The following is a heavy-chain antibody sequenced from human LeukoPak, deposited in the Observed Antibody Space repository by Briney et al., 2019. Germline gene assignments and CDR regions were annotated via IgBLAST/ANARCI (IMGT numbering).Heavy chain of an antibody. V-gene: IGHV4-59*13. CDR2: IYYSGST. Sequence: SETLSLTCAVYGGSFSGYYWSWIRQPPGKGLEWIGYIYYSGSTNYNPSLKSRVTLSVDTTKNQFSLKLSSVTAADTAVYYCARGAMTTTSTFDYWGQGTLVTVSS. J-gene: IGHJ4*02. CDR3: ARGAMTTTSTFDY. D-gene: IGHD5-24*01. CDR1: GGSFSGYY.